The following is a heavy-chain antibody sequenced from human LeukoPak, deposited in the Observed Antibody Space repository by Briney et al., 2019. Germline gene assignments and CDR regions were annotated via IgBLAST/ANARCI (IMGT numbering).Heavy chain of an antibody. CDR2: IFHSGIT. J-gene: IGHJ6*03. V-gene: IGHV4-38-2*01. CDR1: ASSITSSFY. Sequence: KPSETLSLTCAVSASSITSSFYWGWIRQPPGKGLEWIGNIFHSGITFYNPSLKGRVTLSVDTSKNQFSLSLRSVTAADTAVYYCARVFYSGAYNYYYYYMDVWGKGTTVTVSS. D-gene: IGHD1-26*01. CDR3: ARVFYSGAYNYYYYYMDV.